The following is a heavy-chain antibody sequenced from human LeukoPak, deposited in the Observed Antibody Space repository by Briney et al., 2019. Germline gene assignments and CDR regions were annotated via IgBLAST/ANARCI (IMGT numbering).Heavy chain of an antibody. CDR1: DDSISSYY. V-gene: IGHV4-59*08. J-gene: IGHJ5*02. CDR3: ARHVLFSTSYSYWFDP. CDR2: TYVTGYT. Sequence: SETLSLTCTVSDDSISSYYWTWIRQPPGKGLEWIAFTYVTGYTNYNPSLKSRVTISLDTSKNQVSLKINSVTAADTAVYYCARHVLFSTSYSYWFDPWGQGTLVTVSS. D-gene: IGHD3-10*01.